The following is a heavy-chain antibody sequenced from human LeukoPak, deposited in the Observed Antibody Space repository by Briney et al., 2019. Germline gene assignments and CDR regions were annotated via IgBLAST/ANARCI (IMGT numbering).Heavy chain of an antibody. D-gene: IGHD3-9*01. CDR1: GGSVSSGSYY. CDR3: ARGNDVLTS. J-gene: IGHJ6*04. CDR2: IYYSGST. Sequence: SETLSLTCTVSGGSVSSGSYYWSWIRQPPGKELEWIGYIYYSGSTNYNPSLKSRVTISVDTSKNQFSLKLSSVTAADTAVYYCARGNDVLTSWGKGTTVTVSS. V-gene: IGHV4-61*01.